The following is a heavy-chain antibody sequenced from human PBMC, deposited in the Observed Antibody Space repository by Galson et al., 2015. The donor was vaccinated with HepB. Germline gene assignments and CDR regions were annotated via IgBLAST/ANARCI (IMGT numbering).Heavy chain of an antibody. Sequence: TLSLTCAVYGGSFSGYYLTWIRQAPGKGLQWIGEISPSGSTDYSPSLKSRVSMSVDTSKNQFSLKLSSVTAADTALYYCARGGASRYSSWGQGTLVTVSS. CDR2: ISPSGST. J-gene: IGHJ5*02. V-gene: IGHV4-34*01. D-gene: IGHD5-12*01. CDR1: GGSFSGYY. CDR3: ARGGASRYSS.